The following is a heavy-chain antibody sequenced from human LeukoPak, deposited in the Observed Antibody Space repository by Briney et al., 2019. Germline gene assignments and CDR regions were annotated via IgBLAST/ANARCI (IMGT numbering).Heavy chain of an antibody. J-gene: IGHJ4*02. CDR1: GFTFSDFW. V-gene: IGHV3-74*01. CDR3: ARGLFQTFGGPYKGGFDY. CDR2: INSGGTVT. D-gene: IGHD3-16*01. Sequence: GGSLRLSCAASGFTFSDFWMHWVRRAPGKGLVWVSRINSGGTVTNYADSVKGRFTISRDNSKNTLYLQMNSLRAEDTAVYYCARGLFQTFGGPYKGGFDYWGQGTLVTVSS.